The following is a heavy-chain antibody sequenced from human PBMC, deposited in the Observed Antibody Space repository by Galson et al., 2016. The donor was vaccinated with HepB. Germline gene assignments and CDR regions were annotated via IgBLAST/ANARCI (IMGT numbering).Heavy chain of an antibody. J-gene: IGHJ4*02. Sequence: QSGAEVKKPGESLKISCKSSGSSFTSYWIGWVRQMPGKGLEWMGIIYPGDSDARYSPSFQGQVTISVDKSISTAYLQWSSLKASDTAMYYFARREYSAIYVAFDYWGQGTPVSVSS. D-gene: IGHD2/OR15-2a*01. CDR2: IYPGDSDA. V-gene: IGHV5-51*03. CDR3: ARREYSAIYVAFDY. CDR1: GSSFTSYW.